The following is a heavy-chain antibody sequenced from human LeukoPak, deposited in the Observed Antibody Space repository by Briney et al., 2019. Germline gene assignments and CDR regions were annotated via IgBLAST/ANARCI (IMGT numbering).Heavy chain of an antibody. Sequence: PSETLSLTGAVYGGSFSGYYWSWIRQPPGKGLEWIGEINHSGSTNYNPSLKSRVTISVDTSKNQFSLKLSSVTAADTAVYYCARGRSERVTIFGVVSARFDPWGQGTLVTVSS. V-gene: IGHV4-34*01. CDR2: INHSGST. D-gene: IGHD3-3*01. CDR1: GGSFSGYY. CDR3: ARGRSERVTIFGVVSARFDP. J-gene: IGHJ5*02.